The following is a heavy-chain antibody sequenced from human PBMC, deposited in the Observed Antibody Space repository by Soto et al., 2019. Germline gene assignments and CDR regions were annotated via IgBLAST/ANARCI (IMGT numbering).Heavy chain of an antibody. J-gene: IGHJ5*02. D-gene: IGHD6-13*01. V-gene: IGHV4-31*03. CDR1: GGSISSGGYY. Sequence: SETLSLTCTVSGGSISSGGYYWSWIRQHPGKGLEWIGYIYYSGSTYYNPSLKSRVTISVDTSKNQFSLKLSSVTAADTAVYYCASRADSSSWYWFDPWGQGTLVTVSS. CDR2: IYYSGST. CDR3: ASRADSSSWYWFDP.